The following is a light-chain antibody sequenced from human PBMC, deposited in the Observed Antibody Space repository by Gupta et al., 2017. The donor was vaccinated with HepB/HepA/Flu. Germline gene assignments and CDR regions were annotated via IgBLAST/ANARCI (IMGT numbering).Light chain of an antibody. V-gene: IGLV1-44*01. Sequence: SVLTQPRPASGAPGQRVTISCYGSSSNIGRGAVNWFQHLPGTTPKPLIYTDHQLPSGVPDRFSGSSCGTSATLAISRLHAEDDADYYCSVWDNNRSAWVFGGGTKLTVL. CDR1: SSNIGRGA. CDR3: SVWDNNRSAWV. CDR2: TDH. J-gene: IGLJ3*02.